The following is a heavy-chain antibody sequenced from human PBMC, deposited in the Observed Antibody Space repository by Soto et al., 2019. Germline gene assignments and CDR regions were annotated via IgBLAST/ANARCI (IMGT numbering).Heavy chain of an antibody. CDR3: ARDPLYGGYDPDYHCYVMDV. J-gene: IGHJ6*02. V-gene: IGHV1-2*04. D-gene: IGHD5-12*01. CDR2: INPNSGGT. CDR1: GYTFTGYY. Sequence: ASVKVSCKASGYTFTGYYMHWVRQAPGQGLEWMGWINPNSGGTNYAQKFQGWVTMTRDTSISTAYMELSRLRSDDTAVYYCARDPLYGGYDPDYHCYVMDVRGQGTTVPVSS.